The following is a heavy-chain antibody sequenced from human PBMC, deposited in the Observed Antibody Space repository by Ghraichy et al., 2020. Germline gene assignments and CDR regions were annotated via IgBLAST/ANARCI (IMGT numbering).Heavy chain of an antibody. V-gene: IGHV3-48*02. Sequence: GGSLRLSCAASGFTFSSYSMNWVRQAPGKGLEWVSYISSSSSTIYYADSVKGRFTISRDNAKNSLYLQMNSLRDEDTAVYYCARDTYYDFWSGYYLVDAFDIWGQGTMVTVSS. J-gene: IGHJ3*02. CDR3: ARDTYYDFWSGYYLVDAFDI. D-gene: IGHD3-3*01. CDR1: GFTFSSYS. CDR2: ISSSSSTI.